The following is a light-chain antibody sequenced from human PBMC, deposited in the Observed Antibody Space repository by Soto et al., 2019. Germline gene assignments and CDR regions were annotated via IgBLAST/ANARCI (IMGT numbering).Light chain of an antibody. J-gene: IGKJ1*01. Sequence: EIVWTQSPATLSLSPGERATLSCRASQSVSSYLAWYQQKPGQAPRLLIYGASSRATGIPDRFSGSGSGTDFTLTISRLEPEDFAVYYCQQYGSSTGTFGQGTMV. CDR2: GAS. V-gene: IGKV3-20*01. CDR1: QSVSSY. CDR3: QQYGSSTGT.